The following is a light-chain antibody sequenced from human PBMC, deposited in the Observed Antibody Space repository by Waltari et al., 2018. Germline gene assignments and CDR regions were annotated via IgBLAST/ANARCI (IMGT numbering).Light chain of an antibody. J-gene: IGKJ1*01. CDR1: QNISPW. Sequence: DIQLPQPPSTLPALVGKRSPITCRASQNISPWLAWHQQKPGKAPRLLIYKTSTLESGVPSRFSGSGSGTEFTLTISSLQPEDFATYYCQRYKTSFRTFGQGTRVEIK. V-gene: IGKV1-5*03. CDR2: KTS. CDR3: QRYKTSFRT.